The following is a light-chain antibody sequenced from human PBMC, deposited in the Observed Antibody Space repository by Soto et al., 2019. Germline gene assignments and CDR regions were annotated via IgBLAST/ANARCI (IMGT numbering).Light chain of an antibody. J-gene: IGKJ1*01. CDR1: QSLVYSDGNTY. CDR2: KVS. CDR3: IQGTHWPWT. Sequence: DIVVTQSPLSLPVALGQPASISCRSSQSLVYSDGNTYLNWFHQRAGQSPRRLIYKVSNRDSGVPYRFSGGGSGTAFTLKISWVEAEDVGTYYCIQGTHWPWTFGQGTKVEI. V-gene: IGKV2-30*01.